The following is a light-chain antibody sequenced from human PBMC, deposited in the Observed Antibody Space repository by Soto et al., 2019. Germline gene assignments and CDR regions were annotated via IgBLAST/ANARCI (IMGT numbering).Light chain of an antibody. CDR3: SSYTTITTRV. J-gene: IGLJ3*02. CDR2: EVT. Sequence: QSALTQPASVSGSPGQSITISCTGTSRDIGFFNYVSWYQQFPGNAPKLIIFEVTNRPSGVSNRFSGSKSGNTASLTISGLQAEDEADYYCSSYTTITTRVFGGGTQLTVL. CDR1: SRDIGFFNY. V-gene: IGLV2-14*01.